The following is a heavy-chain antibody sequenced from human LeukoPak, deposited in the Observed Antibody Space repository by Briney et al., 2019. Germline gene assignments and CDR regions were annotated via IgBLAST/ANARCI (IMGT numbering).Heavy chain of an antibody. CDR2: ISGSGGST. CDR1: GFTFSSYA. D-gene: IGHD1-26*01. CDR3: AKDHGGSYYYYYGMDV. J-gene: IGHJ6*02. V-gene: IGHV3-23*01. Sequence: GGSLRLSCAASGFTFSSYAMSWVRQAPGKGLEWVSAISGSGGSTYYADSVKGRFTISRDNSKNTLYLQMNSLRAEDMAVYYCAKDHGGSYYYYYGMDVWGQGTTVTVSS.